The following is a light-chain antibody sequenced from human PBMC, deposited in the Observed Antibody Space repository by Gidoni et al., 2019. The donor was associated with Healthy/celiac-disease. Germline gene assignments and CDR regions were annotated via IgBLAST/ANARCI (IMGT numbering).Light chain of an antibody. V-gene: IGKV1-39*01. J-gene: IGKJ1*01. CDR2: ASS. CDR1: PSLSSY. Sequence: DIQMTKSPSSLSASVGERVTITCRASPSLSSYFNWYQQKPGTAPKLLIYASSSLQSGVPSRFGGSGSRTDFTLTISRQQPEDFATYCCQQSYRTPWTFGQGTKVEIK. CDR3: QQSYRTPWT.